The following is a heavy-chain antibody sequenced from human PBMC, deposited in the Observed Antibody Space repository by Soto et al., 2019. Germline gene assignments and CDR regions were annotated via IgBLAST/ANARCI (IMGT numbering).Heavy chain of an antibody. D-gene: IGHD6-13*01. CDR1: GFTFSSYG. CDR2: ISYDGSNK. J-gene: IGHJ5*02. CDR3: AKDGPLASSSGYPANWFDP. Sequence: QVQLVESGGGVVQPGRSLRLSCAASGFTFSSYGMHWVRQAPGKGLEWVAVISYDGSNKYYADSVKGRFTISRDNSKNTLYLKMNSLRAEDTAVYYCAKDGPLASSSGYPANWFDPWGQGTLVTVSS. V-gene: IGHV3-30*18.